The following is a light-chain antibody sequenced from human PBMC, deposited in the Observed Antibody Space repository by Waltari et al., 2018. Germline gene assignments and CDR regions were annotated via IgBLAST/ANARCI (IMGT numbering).Light chain of an antibody. CDR2: WAS. V-gene: IGKV4-1*01. CDR1: QSILYSSSNQNY. J-gene: IGKJ1*01. CDR3: QQYYSIGGT. Sequence: DIVMTQSPDSLAVSPGERATINCKSSQSILYSSSNQNYLAWYKQKPGQPPKVLIYWASTRESGVPDRFSGSGSGTDFTLTISNLQAEDVAVYYCQQYYSIGGTFGQGTRVDIK.